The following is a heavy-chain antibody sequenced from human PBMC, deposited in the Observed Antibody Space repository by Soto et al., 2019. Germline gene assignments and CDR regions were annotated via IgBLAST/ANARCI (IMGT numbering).Heavy chain of an antibody. D-gene: IGHD2-15*01. CDR2: IWYDGSNK. V-gene: IGHV3-33*01. Sequence: QVQLVESGGGVVQPGRSLRLSCAASGFTFSSYGMHWVRQAPGKGLEWVAVIWYDGSNKYYADSVKGRFTISRDNSKNTLYLQMNSLRAEDTAVYYCARDRLYCSGGSCYSRDAFDIWGQGTMVTVSS. CDR3: ARDRLYCSGGSCYSRDAFDI. J-gene: IGHJ3*02. CDR1: GFTFSSYG.